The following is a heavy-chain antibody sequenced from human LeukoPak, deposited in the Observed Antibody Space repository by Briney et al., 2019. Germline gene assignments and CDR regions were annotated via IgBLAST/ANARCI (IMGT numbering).Heavy chain of an antibody. Sequence: PGGSLRLSCAASGFTVSSNYMSWVRQAPGKGLEWVANINQDGSEKNYVDSVKSRFTISRDNAKNSLYLQMNSLRAEDTAVYYCAYGSYYDSSGSLFDYWGQGILVTVSS. J-gene: IGHJ4*02. CDR2: INQDGSEK. D-gene: IGHD3-22*01. CDR3: AYGSYYDSSGSLFDY. CDR1: GFTVSSNY. V-gene: IGHV3-7*01.